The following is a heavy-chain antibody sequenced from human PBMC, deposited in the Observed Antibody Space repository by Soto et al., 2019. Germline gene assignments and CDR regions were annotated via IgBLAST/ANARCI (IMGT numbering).Heavy chain of an antibody. CDR3: ARDPKGRGYSSSWYSVAHYGMDV. Sequence: ASVKVSCKASGYTFTSYYMHWVRQAPGQGLEWMGIINPSGGSTSYAQKFQGRVTMTRDTSTSTVYMELSSLRSEDTAVYYCARDPKGRGYSSSWYSVAHYGMDVWGQGTTVTVSS. D-gene: IGHD6-13*01. J-gene: IGHJ6*02. V-gene: IGHV1-46*01. CDR2: INPSGGST. CDR1: GYTFTSYY.